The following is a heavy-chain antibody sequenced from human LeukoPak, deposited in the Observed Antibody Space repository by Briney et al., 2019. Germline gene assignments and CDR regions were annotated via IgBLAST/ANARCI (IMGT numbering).Heavy chain of an antibody. CDR1: GGSFSGYY. Sequence: SETLSLTCAVYGGSFSGYYWSWIRQPPGKGLEWIGEINHSGSTNYNPSLKSRVTISVDTSKNQFSLKLSSVTAADTALYYCARGRGGSYYSWFDPWVQGTLVTVSS. J-gene: IGHJ5*02. V-gene: IGHV4-34*01. D-gene: IGHD1-26*01. CDR3: ARGRGGSYYSWFDP. CDR2: INHSGST.